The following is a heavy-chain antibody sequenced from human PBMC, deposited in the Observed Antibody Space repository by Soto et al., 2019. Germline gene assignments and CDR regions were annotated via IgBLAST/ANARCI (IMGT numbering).Heavy chain of an antibody. CDR1: GFTFSDHY. Sequence: EVQLVESGGGLVQPGGSLRLSCAASGFTFSDHYMDWVRQAPGKGLEWVGRTRNKANSYTTEYAAPVKGRFTISRDDSQNSLYLQINSLKTDDTAVYYCARGGYCRRTSCHSDYYGMDVGDQVTTVTVSS. CDR2: TRNKANSYTT. CDR3: ARGGYCRRTSCHSDYYGMDV. D-gene: IGHD2-2*01. V-gene: IGHV3-72*01. J-gene: IGHJ6*02.